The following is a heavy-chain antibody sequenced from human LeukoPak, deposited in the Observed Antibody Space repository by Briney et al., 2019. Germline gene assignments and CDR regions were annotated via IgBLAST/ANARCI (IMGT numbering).Heavy chain of an antibody. Sequence: PGGSLRLSYAASGFTFSSYAMSWVRQAPGKGLEWVSVIYSGGSTYYADSVKGRFTISRDNSKNTLYLQMNSLRAEDTAVYYCARITRGYSYGPHSLDYWGQGTLVTVSS. CDR3: ARITRGYSYGPHSLDY. V-gene: IGHV3-66*02. CDR2: IYSGGST. CDR1: GFTFSSYA. D-gene: IGHD5-18*01. J-gene: IGHJ4*02.